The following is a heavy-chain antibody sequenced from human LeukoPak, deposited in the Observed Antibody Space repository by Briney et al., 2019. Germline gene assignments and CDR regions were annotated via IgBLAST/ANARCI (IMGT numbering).Heavy chain of an antibody. CDR1: GFTFSSYG. CDR3: AKDQHSSGWYDAFDI. J-gene: IGHJ3*02. CDR2: IRHDGSNK. D-gene: IGHD6-19*01. Sequence: PGGSLRLSCAASGFTFSSYGMHWVRQAPGKGLEWVAFIRHDGSNKYYADSVKGRFTISRDNSKNTLYLQMNSLRAEDTAVYYCAKDQHSSGWYDAFDIWGQGTMVTVSS. V-gene: IGHV3-30*02.